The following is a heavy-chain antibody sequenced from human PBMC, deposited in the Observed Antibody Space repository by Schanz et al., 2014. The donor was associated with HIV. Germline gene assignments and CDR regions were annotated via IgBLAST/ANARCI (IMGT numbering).Heavy chain of an antibody. CDR1: GFYFGRYA. D-gene: IGHD2-21*02. V-gene: IGHV3-23*04. Sequence: EVQLVESGGGLIQPGGSLRLSCAASGFYFGRYAMTWVRQTPDKGLEWVSVISGSGRKRYYADAVKGRFTISRDNSRDTLYLQMDSLRGDDTAIYYCAKDVLSDDASGDDLIMEAWGQGTTVMVSS. CDR2: ISGSGRKR. CDR3: AKDVLSDDASGDDLIMEA. J-gene: IGHJ6*02.